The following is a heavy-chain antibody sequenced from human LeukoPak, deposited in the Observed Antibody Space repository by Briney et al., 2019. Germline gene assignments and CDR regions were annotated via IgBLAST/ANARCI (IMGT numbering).Heavy chain of an antibody. CDR3: ARQRPFDY. V-gene: IGHV3-53*01. CDR2: IYSGGTT. Sequence: GGSLRLSCAASGFTVSSNYMSWVRQAPGKGLERVSGIYSGGTTYYADSVKARFSISRDNSKNTLYLQMNSLRAEDTAVYYCARQRPFDYWGQGTLVTVSS. J-gene: IGHJ4*02. CDR1: GFTVSSNY.